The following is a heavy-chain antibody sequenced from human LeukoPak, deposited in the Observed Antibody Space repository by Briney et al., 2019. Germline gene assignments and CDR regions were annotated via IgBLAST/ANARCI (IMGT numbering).Heavy chain of an antibody. CDR2: IYYSGST. CDR3: ASSSGWYGNFDY. Sequence: NPSETLSLTCTVSGGSISSYYWSWIRQPPGKGLEWIGYIYYSGSTNYNPSLKSRVTISVDTSKNQFSLKLSSVTAADTAVYYCASSSGWYGNFDYWGQGTLVTVSS. V-gene: IGHV4-59*01. CDR1: GGSISSYY. J-gene: IGHJ4*02. D-gene: IGHD6-19*01.